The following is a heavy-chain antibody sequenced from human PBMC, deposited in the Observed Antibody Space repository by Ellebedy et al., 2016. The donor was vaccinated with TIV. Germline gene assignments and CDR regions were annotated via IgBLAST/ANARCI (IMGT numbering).Heavy chain of an antibody. CDR3: ARDRGGCYSPVDY. J-gene: IGHJ4*02. CDR1: GFTFSDYY. D-gene: IGHD1-26*01. Sequence: GESLKISXAASGFTFSDYYMSWIRQAPGKGLEWVSYISSSGSTIYYADSVKGRFTISRDNAKNSLYLQMNSLRAEDTAVYYCARDRGGCYSPVDYWGQGTLVTISS. V-gene: IGHV3-11*01. CDR2: ISSSGSTI.